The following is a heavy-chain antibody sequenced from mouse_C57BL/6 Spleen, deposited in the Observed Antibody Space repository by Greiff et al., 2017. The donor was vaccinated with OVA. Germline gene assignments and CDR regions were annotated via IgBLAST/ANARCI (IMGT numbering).Heavy chain of an antibody. Sequence: QVQLQQPGAELVKPGASVKLSCKASGYTFTSYWMHWVKQRPGRGLEWIGRIDPNSGGTKYTEKFKSKATLTVDKPSSTAYMQLSSLTSEDSAVYYCARSPTPDYYGSSDYAMDYWGQGTSVTVSS. J-gene: IGHJ4*01. CDR2: IDPNSGGT. V-gene: IGHV1-72*01. CDR3: ARSPTPDYYGSSDYAMDY. CDR1: GYTFTSYW. D-gene: IGHD1-1*01.